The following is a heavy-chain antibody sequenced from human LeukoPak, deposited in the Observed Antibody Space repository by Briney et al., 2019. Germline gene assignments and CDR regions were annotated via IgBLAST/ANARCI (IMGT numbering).Heavy chain of an antibody. V-gene: IGHV4-4*07. J-gene: IGHJ3*02. CDR3: ARLSVPAVKGAFDI. CDR2: ISSTGNT. Sequence: SETLSLTCTVSGGSISSNDWSWIRQPAGQGLEWIGRISSTGNTNYNPSLASRVTMSLDTSKNLFSLKLTSMTAADTAVYYCARLSVPAVKGAFDIWSRGTLVSVSS. D-gene: IGHD2-2*01. CDR1: GGSISSND.